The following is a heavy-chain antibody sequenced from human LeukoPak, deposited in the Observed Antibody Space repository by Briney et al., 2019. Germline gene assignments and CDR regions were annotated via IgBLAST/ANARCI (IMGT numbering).Heavy chain of an antibody. Sequence: SETLSLTCTVSGGAISSYYWSWIRQPPGKGLEWIGYINYSGSTNYNPSLKSRVTISVDTSKNQFSLKLSSVTAADTAVYYYARGRWYDLTYSDYYYYYMDVGGKETAVTVSS. J-gene: IGHJ6*03. V-gene: IGHV4-59*01. D-gene: IGHD1-7*01. CDR3: ARGRWYDLTYSDYYYYYMDV. CDR2: INYSGST. CDR1: GGAISSYY.